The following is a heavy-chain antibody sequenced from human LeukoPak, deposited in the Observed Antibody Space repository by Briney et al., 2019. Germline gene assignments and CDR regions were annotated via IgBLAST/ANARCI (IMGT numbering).Heavy chain of an antibody. CDR1: GGSFSGYY. J-gene: IGHJ4*02. CDR3: ARGVRGSYVY. V-gene: IGHV4-34*01. D-gene: IGHD1-26*01. CDR2: INHSGST. Sequence: SETLSLTCAVYGGSFSGYYWSWIRQPPGKGLEWIGEINHSGSTNYNPSLKSRVTISVDTSKNQFSLKLSSVTAADTAVYYCARGVRGSYVYWGQGTLVTVSS.